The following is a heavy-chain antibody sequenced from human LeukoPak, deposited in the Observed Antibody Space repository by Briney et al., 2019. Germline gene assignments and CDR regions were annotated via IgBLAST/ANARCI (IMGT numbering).Heavy chain of an antibody. CDR1: GGSISSYY. J-gene: IGHJ5*02. CDR2: IYTSGST. D-gene: IGHD2-15*01. Sequence: SETLSLTCTVSGGSISSYYWSWIRQPAGKGLEWIGRIYTSGSTNYNPSLKSRVTMSVDTSKNQFSLKLSSVTAADTAVYYCAREFFCSGGSCYSALKLWFDPWGQGTLVTVSS. V-gene: IGHV4-4*07. CDR3: AREFFCSGGSCYSALKLWFDP.